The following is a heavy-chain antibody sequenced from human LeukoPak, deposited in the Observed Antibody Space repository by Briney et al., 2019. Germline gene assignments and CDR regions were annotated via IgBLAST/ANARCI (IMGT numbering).Heavy chain of an antibody. V-gene: IGHV3-7*01. CDR1: GFTFSSYW. CDR3: ARGADGVSSNSRGWFDP. D-gene: IGHD2-15*01. J-gene: IGHJ5*02. CDR2: IKQDGSEK. Sequence: GGSLRLSCAASGFTFSSYWMSWVRQAPGKGLEWVANIKQDGSEKYYVDSVKGRFTISRDNAKNSLYLQMNTLRAEDTAVYSCARGADGVSSNSRGWFDPWGQGTLVTVSS.